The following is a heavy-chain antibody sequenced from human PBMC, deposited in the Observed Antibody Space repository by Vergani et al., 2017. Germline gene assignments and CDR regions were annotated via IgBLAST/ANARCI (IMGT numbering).Heavy chain of an antibody. CDR2: IYYSGST. J-gene: IGHJ5*02. CDR1: GGSISSYY. V-gene: IGHV4-59*01. D-gene: IGHD2-2*01. CDR3: ARVEVPAAMSP. Sequence: QVQLPESGPGLVKPSETLSLTCTVSGGSISSYYWSWIRQPPGKGLEWIGYIYYSGSTNYNPSLKSRVTISVDTSKNQFSLKLSSVTAADTAVYYCARVEVPAAMSPWGQGTLVTVSS.